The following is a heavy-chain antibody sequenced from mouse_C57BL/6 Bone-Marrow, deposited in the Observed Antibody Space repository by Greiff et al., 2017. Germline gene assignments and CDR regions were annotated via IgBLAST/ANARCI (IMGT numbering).Heavy chain of an antibody. D-gene: IGHD2-4*01. J-gene: IGHJ4*01. CDR3: AREGIYYDYPYAMDY. V-gene: IGHV1-42*01. CDR2: INPSTGGT. CDR1: GYSFTGYY. Sequence: VQLKESGPELVKPGASVKISCKASGYSFTGYYMNWVKQSPEKSLEWIGEINPSTGGTTYNQKFKAKATLTVDKSSSTAYMQLKSLTSEDSAVYYCAREGIYYDYPYAMDYWGQGTSVTVSS.